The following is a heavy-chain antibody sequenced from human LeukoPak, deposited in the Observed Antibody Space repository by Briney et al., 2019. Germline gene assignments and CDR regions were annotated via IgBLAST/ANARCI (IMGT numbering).Heavy chain of an antibody. J-gene: IGHJ4*02. Sequence: GGSLRLSCAASGFTFSNYNMHWVRRAPGKGLQWVASLWYDGTNKYHADSVKGRFTISRDNSQSTLYLQMNGLRAEDTAVYYCARARSNYDSSGFSALDYWGQGTLVTVSS. D-gene: IGHD3-22*01. CDR1: GFTFSNYN. V-gene: IGHV3-33*08. CDR3: ARARSNYDSSGFSALDY. CDR2: LWYDGTNK.